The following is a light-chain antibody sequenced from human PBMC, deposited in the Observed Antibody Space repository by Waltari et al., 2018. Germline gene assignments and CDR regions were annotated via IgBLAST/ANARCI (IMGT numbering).Light chain of an antibody. CDR1: QSVSSSY. CDR3: QQYGSSTGVT. Sequence: EIVLTQSPGTLSLSQGERATLSCRASQSVSSSYLAWYQQKPGQDPRLLIYGASSRATGIPDRFSGSGSGTDFTLTISRLEPEDFAVYYCQQYGSSTGVTVGPGTKVDIK. CDR2: GAS. V-gene: IGKV3-20*01. J-gene: IGKJ3*01.